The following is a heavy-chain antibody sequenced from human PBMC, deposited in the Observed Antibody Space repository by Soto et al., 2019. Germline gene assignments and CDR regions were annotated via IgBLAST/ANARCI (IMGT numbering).Heavy chain of an antibody. J-gene: IGHJ4*02. CDR3: VRATDFSDSSGYTRCLDY. CDR1: GLTLSDHY. D-gene: IGHD3-22*01. CDR2: SRDKGQGYST. Sequence: EVQLVESGGGLVQPGGSLRLSCAGSGLTLSDHYIDWVRQAPGKGLEWVGRSRDKGQGYSTAYAASVKGRFTTSRDESKKSVYLQMYSLQPEGKAVYYGVRATDFSDSSGYTRCLDYWGQGTLVTVSS. V-gene: IGHV3-72*01.